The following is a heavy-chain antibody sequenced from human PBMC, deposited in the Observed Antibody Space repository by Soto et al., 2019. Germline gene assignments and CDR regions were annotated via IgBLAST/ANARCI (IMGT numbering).Heavy chain of an antibody. CDR1: GFTFSNSA. Sequence: GASVKVSCKTSGFTFSNSAVQWVRQARGQRLEWMGWIVVGSGNTKYAQKFQERVTITRDMSTSTAHMELSSLTTEDTAVYYCAAELYSGGSCCSFDIWGQGTTVTVSS. V-gene: IGHV1-58*01. CDR3: AAELYSGGSCCSFDI. J-gene: IGHJ3*02. CDR2: IVVGSGNT. D-gene: IGHD2-15*01.